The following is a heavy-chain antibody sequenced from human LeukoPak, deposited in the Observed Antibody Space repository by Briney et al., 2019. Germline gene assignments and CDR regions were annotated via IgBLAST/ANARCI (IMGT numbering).Heavy chain of an antibody. Sequence: SETLSLTCTVSGGSISSYYWSWIRQPAGKGLEWIGRIYTSGSTNYNPSLKSRVTISVDKSKNQFSLKLSSVTAADTAVYYCARDKNWNDWWWFDPWGQGTLVTVSS. CDR2: IYTSGST. J-gene: IGHJ5*02. V-gene: IGHV4-4*07. D-gene: IGHD1-1*01. CDR1: GGSISSYY. CDR3: ARDKNWNDWWWFDP.